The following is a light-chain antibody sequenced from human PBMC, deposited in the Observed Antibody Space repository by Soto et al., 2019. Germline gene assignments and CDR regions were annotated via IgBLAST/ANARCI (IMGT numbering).Light chain of an antibody. CDR2: DAS. Sequence: EIVLTQSPATLSLSPGERVTLSCRASQSVSSYLAWYQQKPGQAPRLLIYDASNRATGIPVRFSGSGSGTDFTLTISSLESEDFAVYYCQQRSNFGQGTRLEIK. J-gene: IGKJ5*01. V-gene: IGKV3-11*01. CDR3: QQRSN. CDR1: QSVSSY.